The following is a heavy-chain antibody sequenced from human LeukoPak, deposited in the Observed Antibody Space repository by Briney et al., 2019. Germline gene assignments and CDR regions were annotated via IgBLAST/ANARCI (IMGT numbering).Heavy chain of an antibody. Sequence: SETLSLTCTVSGGSLSNYYWNWIRQPPGKGLEWIAYIYYSGSTNYNPSLKSRVTISLDTSKNQFSLKLSSVTTADTAVYYCAGYYDSGSCYPYYFNYWGQGTLVTVSS. CDR2: IYYSGST. CDR3: AGYYDSGSCYPYYFNY. J-gene: IGHJ4*02. CDR1: GGSLSNYY. D-gene: IGHD3-10*01. V-gene: IGHV4-59*01.